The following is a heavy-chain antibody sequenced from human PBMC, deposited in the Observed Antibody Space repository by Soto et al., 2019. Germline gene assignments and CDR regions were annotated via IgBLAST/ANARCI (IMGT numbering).Heavy chain of an antibody. CDR3: TTAWIRAVAGRMDY. V-gene: IGHV3-15*01. CDR2: IKSKTDGGTT. CDR1: GFTFSNAW. J-gene: IGHJ4*02. Sequence: GGSLRLSCAASGFTFSNAWMSWFRQAPGKGLEWVGRIKSKTDGGTTSYAAPVKGRFTIARDDSKNTLYLQMNSLQTEDTAVYYCTTAWIRAVAGRMDYWGQGTLVTVSS. D-gene: IGHD6-19*01.